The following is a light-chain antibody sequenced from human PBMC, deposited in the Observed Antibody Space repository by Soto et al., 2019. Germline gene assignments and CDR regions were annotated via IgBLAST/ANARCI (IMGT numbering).Light chain of an antibody. CDR1: TSNIGSNT. J-gene: IGLJ1*01. CDR3: AAWDDSLSGYV. Sequence: VLTQTPSASGTPGQRVTISCSGSTSNIGSNTVNWYQQLPGTAPTLLIYSNNQRPSGVPDRFSGSKSGTSASLAISGLQSEDEADYYCAAWDDSLSGYVFGTGTKVTVL. CDR2: SNN. V-gene: IGLV1-44*01.